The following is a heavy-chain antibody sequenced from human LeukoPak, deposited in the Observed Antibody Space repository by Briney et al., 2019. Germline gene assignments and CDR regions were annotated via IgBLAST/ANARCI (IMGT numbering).Heavy chain of an antibody. J-gene: IGHJ4*02. CDR2: INPNSGGT. D-gene: IGHD4-17*01. CDR1: AYTFTGYY. Sequence: ASVKVSCKASAYTFTGYYMHWVRQAPGQGLEWMGWINPNSGGTNYAKKFQGRVTMTRDTSISTAYMELSRLRSDDTGVYYCARSGDLHDYGDYRTFDYWGQGTLVTVST. V-gene: IGHV1-2*02. CDR3: ARSGDLHDYGDYRTFDY.